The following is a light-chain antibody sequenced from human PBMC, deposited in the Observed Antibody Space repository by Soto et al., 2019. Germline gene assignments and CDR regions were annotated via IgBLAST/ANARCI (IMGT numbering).Light chain of an antibody. CDR3: QQYYTTPVT. CDR1: QSLLH. V-gene: IGKV4-1*01. CDR2: WAS. Sequence: DIVMTQSPDSLAVSLGERATINCKSSQSLLHLAWYQQKPGQPPKLLIYWASTRESGVPDRFSGSGSGTDFTRTIISLQAEDVAVYYCQQYYTTPVTFGQGTKVEIK. J-gene: IGKJ1*01.